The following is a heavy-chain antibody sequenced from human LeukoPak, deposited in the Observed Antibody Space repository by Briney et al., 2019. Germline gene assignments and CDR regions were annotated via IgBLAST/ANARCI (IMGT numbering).Heavy chain of an antibody. D-gene: IGHD3-3*01. Sequence: SSETLSLTCTVSGGSISSSSYYWGWIRQPPGNGLEWIATVYYDGRTYYNPSLNSRVTISVDTSNNQYSLKLSSVTAADTAVYNCARLMNYDFWSGNLGGFDYWGQGTLVTVSS. J-gene: IGHJ4*02. CDR2: VYYDGRT. V-gene: IGHV4-39*01. CDR3: ARLMNYDFWSGNLGGFDY. CDR1: GGSISSSSYY.